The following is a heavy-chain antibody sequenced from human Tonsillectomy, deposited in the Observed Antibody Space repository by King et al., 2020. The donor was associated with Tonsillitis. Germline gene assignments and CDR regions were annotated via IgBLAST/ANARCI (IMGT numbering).Heavy chain of an antibody. Sequence: VQLVESGGCVVQPGRSLRLSCSASGFTFRSYGMHWVRQAPGKGLEWVGVISYEGSNKYYADSVKGRFTTSRDNSKNTLYLQMNSLRPEDTAVYYCRWSYDAFDIWGQGTMVTVSS. J-gene: IGHJ3*02. D-gene: IGHD4/OR15-4a*01. CDR3: RWSYDAFDI. CDR2: ISYEGSNK. V-gene: IGHV3-30*03. CDR1: GFTFRSYG.